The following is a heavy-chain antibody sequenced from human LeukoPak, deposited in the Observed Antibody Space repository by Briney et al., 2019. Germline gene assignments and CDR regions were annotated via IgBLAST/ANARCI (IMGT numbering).Heavy chain of an antibody. J-gene: IGHJ3*02. CDR1: GYTFTSYG. CDR3: ARDGRFLEWLLWDDAFDI. Sequence: ASVKVSCKASGYTFTSYGISWVRQAPGQGLEWMGWISAYNGNTNLAQKFQGRVTMTTDTSTSTAYMEVRSLRSDDTAVYYCARDGRFLEWLLWDDAFDIWGQGTMVTVSS. V-gene: IGHV1-18*04. D-gene: IGHD3-3*01. CDR2: ISAYNGNT.